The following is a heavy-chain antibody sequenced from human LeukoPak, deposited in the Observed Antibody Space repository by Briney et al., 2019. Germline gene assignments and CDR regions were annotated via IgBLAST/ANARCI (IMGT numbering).Heavy chain of an antibody. CDR1: GFTFSRHW. D-gene: IGHD1-1*01. CDR2: INQDGSGK. J-gene: IGHJ1*01. Sequence: GGSLGLSCATSGFTFSRHWMSWVRQAPGKGLEWVANINQDGSGKYYVDSVKGRFTISRDNAKNSLYLQMNSLRSEDTAIYYCAEGTTGWGQGTLVTVSS. CDR3: AEGTTG. V-gene: IGHV3-7*01.